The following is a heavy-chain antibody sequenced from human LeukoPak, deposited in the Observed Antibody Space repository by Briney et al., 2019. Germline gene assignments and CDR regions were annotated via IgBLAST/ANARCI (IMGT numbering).Heavy chain of an antibody. V-gene: IGHV4-38-2*01. D-gene: IGHD5-18*01. J-gene: IGHJ3*02. CDR2: MYLSGST. Sequence: SETLSLTCAVSGYSISSGSYWGWMRQPPGKGLEWIASMYLSGSTYYNPSLKSRVIISVDTTKNHFSLKLSSVTAADTAVYYCARVETRGAFDIWGQGTMVTVSS. CDR3: ARVETRGAFDI. CDR1: GYSISSGSY.